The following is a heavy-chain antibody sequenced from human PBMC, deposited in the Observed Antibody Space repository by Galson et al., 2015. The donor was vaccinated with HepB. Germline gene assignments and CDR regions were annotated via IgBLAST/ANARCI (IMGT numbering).Heavy chain of an antibody. J-gene: IGHJ5*02. Sequence: SVKDSCKASGGTFSSYAISWVRQAPGQGLEWMGGIIPIFGTANYAQKFQGRVTITADKSTSTAYMELSSLRSEDTAVYYCARRAAAGTYNWFDPWGQGTLVTVSS. V-gene: IGHV1-69*06. D-gene: IGHD6-13*01. CDR2: IIPIFGTA. CDR1: GGTFSSYA. CDR3: ARRAAAGTYNWFDP.